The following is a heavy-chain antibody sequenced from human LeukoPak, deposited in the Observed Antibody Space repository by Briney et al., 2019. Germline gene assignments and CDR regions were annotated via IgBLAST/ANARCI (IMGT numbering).Heavy chain of an antibody. D-gene: IGHD2-21*02. CDR1: GFTFSDYS. CDR3: ASYQVVVTAEDAFDI. V-gene: IGHV3-48*01. CDR2: ISDRTSSII. J-gene: IGHJ3*02. Sequence: GGSLRLSCAASGFTFSDYSINWVRQAPGKGLEWLSYISDRTSSIIYYADSVKGRFTISRDNSKNTLYLQMNSLRSEDTAVYYCASYQVVVTAEDAFDIWGQGTMVTVSS.